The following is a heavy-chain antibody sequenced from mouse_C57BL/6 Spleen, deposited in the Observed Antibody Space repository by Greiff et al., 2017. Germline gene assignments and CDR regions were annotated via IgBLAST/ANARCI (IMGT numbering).Heavy chain of an antibody. V-gene: IGHV1-50*01. D-gene: IGHD2-4*01. J-gene: IGHJ3*01. CDR3: ARGDYDGGFAY. Sequence: VQLQESGAELVKPGASVKLSCKASGYTFTSYWMQWVKQRPGQGLEWIGEIDPSDSYTNYNQKFKGKATLTVDTSSSTAYMQLSSLTSEDSAVYYCARGDYDGGFAYWGQGTLVTVSA. CDR2: IDPSDSYT. CDR1: GYTFTSYW.